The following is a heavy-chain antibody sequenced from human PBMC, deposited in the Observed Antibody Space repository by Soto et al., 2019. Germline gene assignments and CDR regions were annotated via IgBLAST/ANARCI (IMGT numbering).Heavy chain of an antibody. J-gene: IGHJ4*01. CDR2: ISSSRSTI. D-gene: IGHD1-26*01. V-gene: IGHV3-48*01. Sequence: EVQLVESGGGLVQPGGSLRLSCAASGFTFSSYSMNWVRQAPGKGLEWVSYISSSRSTIYYADSVKGRFTISRDNAKNSLYLQMNSLRAEDTAVYYCARFAVGATFDYWGQGTLVTVSS. CDR3: ARFAVGATFDY. CDR1: GFTFSSYS.